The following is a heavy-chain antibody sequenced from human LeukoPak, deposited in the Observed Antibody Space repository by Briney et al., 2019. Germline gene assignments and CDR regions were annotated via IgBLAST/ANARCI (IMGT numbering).Heavy chain of an antibody. CDR3: ARAAQQSQGYYYYYYMDV. Sequence: SETLSLTCAVYGGSFSGYYWSWIRQPPGKGLEWIGEINHSGSTNYNPSLKSRATISVDTSKNQFSLKLSSVTAADTAVYYCARAAQQSQGYYYYYYMDVWGKGTTVTVSS. CDR2: INHSGST. J-gene: IGHJ6*03. CDR1: GGSFSGYY. D-gene: IGHD6-13*01. V-gene: IGHV4-34*01.